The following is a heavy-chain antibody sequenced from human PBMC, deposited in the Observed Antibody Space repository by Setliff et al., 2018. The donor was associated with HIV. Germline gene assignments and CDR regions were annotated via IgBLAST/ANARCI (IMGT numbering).Heavy chain of an antibody. CDR3: ARASLNYGGNSGWFDP. Sequence: SETLSLTCAVYGGSFSGYYWSWICQPPGKGLEWIGSIYHSGSTYYNPSLKSRVTISVDTSKNQFSLKLSSVIAADTAVYYCARASLNYGGNSGWFDPWGQGTLVTVSS. D-gene: IGHD4-17*01. J-gene: IGHJ5*02. CDR1: GGSFSGYY. CDR2: IYHSGST. V-gene: IGHV4-34*01.